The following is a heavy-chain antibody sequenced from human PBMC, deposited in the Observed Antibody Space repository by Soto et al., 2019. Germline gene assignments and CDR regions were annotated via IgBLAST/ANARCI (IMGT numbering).Heavy chain of an antibody. D-gene: IGHD2-21*02. Sequence: EVQLLXSGGGLVQPXGSLRLSCAASGFTFNNYVMTWVRQTPGKGLDWVSLVTANXGVIYYADSVKGRFTXXXXXXKXXXXXXXXXXXXXXXAXYYCXRYXAGDCYRGFDTWGXXXXXXVSS. CDR1: GFTFNNYV. CDR3: XRYXAGDCYRGFDT. CDR2: VTANXGVI. J-gene: IGHJ4*01. V-gene: IGHV3-23*01.